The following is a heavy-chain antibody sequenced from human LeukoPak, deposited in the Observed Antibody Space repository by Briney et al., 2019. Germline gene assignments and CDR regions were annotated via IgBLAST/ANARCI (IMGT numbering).Heavy chain of an antibody. V-gene: IGHV3-74*01. D-gene: IGHD6-19*01. CDR2: INSDGSST. CDR3: ARDLMAVAGTGFDY. CDR1: GFTFSSDW. J-gene: IGHJ4*02. Sequence: PGGSLRLSCAASGFTFSSDWMHWVRQAPGKGLVWVSRINSDGSSTTYADSVKGRFTISRDNARNTLYLQMNSLRAEDTAVYYCARDLMAVAGTGFDYWGQGALVTVSS.